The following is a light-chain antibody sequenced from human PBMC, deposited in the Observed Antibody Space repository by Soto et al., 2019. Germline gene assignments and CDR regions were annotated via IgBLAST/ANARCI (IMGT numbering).Light chain of an antibody. V-gene: IGKV1-9*01. Sequence: DIQLTQSPSFLSASIGDRVTITCRASQDISSSLVWYQKKPGKAPNLLIYGASTLHTGVPSRFSGGGSGTEFSLTISSLQPEDFATYYCQQVKSYPLTFGGGTKVEIK. J-gene: IGKJ4*01. CDR1: QDISSS. CDR3: QQVKSYPLT. CDR2: GAS.